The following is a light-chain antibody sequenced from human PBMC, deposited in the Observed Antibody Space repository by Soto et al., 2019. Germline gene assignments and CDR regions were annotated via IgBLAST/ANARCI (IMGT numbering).Light chain of an antibody. J-gene: IGLJ1*01. Sequence: QSALTQPPSASGSLGQSVTISCTGTSSDIGTYDYVSWYQQHPGRAPKLIIFEVSKRPSGVPDRFSGSKSGNTASLIVSGLQPDDEAEYHCTSYTGDDFTFVFGTGTKVPS. V-gene: IGLV2-8*01. CDR3: TSYTGDDFTFV. CDR1: SSDIGTYDY. CDR2: EVS.